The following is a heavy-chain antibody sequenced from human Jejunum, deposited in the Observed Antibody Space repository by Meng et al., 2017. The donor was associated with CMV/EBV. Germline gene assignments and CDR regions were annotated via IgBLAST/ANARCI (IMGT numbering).Heavy chain of an antibody. D-gene: IGHD2-2*01. CDR3: ARNRRNCGSVSCYGYYGRDV. J-gene: IGHJ6*02. Sequence: SNFMSWVRQAPGKGLEWVSIIYSGGTIKYADSVKGRFTISRDSSTNTLYLQIDSLRAEDTAVYFCARNRRNCGSVSCYGYYGRDVWGQGTTVTVSS. V-gene: IGHV3-53*01. CDR1: SNF. CDR2: IYSGGTI.